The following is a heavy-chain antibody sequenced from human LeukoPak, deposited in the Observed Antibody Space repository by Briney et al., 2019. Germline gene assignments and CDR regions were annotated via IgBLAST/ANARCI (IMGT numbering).Heavy chain of an antibody. D-gene: IGHD1-14*01. Sequence: PSETLSLTCTVSGGSISSSSYYWGWIRQPPGKRLEWTGSIYYSGSTYYNPSLKSRVTISVDTSKNQFSLKLSSVTAADTAVYYCARIISGVDYWGQGTLVTVSS. CDR2: IYYSGST. CDR1: GGSISSSSYY. CDR3: ARIISGVDY. J-gene: IGHJ4*02. V-gene: IGHV4-39*07.